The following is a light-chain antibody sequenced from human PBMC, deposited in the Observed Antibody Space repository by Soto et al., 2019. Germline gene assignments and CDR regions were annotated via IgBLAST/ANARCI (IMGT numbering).Light chain of an antibody. V-gene: IGKV1-5*03. J-gene: IGKJ1*01. Sequence: DIQMTQSPSTLSGSVGDRVTITCRASQTISSWLAWYQQKPGKAPKLLIYKASTLKSGVPSRFSGSGSGTQFTLTISGLQPDDFATYYCQQYNSYSGTFGQGTKVDIK. CDR3: QQYNSYSGT. CDR1: QTISSW. CDR2: KAS.